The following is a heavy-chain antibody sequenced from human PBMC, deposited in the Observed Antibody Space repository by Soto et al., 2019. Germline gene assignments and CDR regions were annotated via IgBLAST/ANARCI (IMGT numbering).Heavy chain of an antibody. CDR3: AKASFYYYYMDV. CDR1: GYTLTSND. D-gene: IGHD2-2*01. CDR2: MNPNSGNT. Sequence: GASVKESCKASGYTLTSNDKNCVRQATGQGLEWMGWMNPNSGNTGDAQKFQGRVTMTRNTSISTAYMELSSLRSEDTAVYYCAKASFYYYYMDVWGKGTTVTVSS. V-gene: IGHV1-8*01. J-gene: IGHJ6*03.